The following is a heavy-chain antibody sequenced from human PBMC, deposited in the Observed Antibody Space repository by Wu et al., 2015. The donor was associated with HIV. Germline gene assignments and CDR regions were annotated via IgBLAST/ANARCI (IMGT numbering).Heavy chain of an antibody. CDR2: ISAYNGNT. D-gene: IGHD2-2*02. CDR1: GYTFTSYG. J-gene: IGHJ5*02. Sequence: QVQLVQSGAEVKKPGASVKVSCKASGYTFTSYGISWVRQAPGQGLEWMGWISAYNGNTNYAQKLQGRVTMTTDTSTSTAYMELRSLRSDDTAVYYCARGALGYCSSTSCYTRNWFDPWGQGTLVTVSS. V-gene: IGHV1-18*01. CDR3: ARGALGYCSSTSCYTRNWFDP.